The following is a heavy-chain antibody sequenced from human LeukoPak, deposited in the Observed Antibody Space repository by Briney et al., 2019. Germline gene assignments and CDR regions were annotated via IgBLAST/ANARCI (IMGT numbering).Heavy chain of an antibody. V-gene: IGHV1-8*03. CDR2: MNLKSGYT. Sequence: ASVKVSCKASGYSFTTYDINWVRRATGLGLEWMGWMNLKSGYTGYAQKFQGRVTITRDTSTSTVYMELSSLRSEDTAVYYCARVAGSIDYWGQGTLVTVSS. J-gene: IGHJ4*02. CDR3: ARVAGSIDY. CDR1: GYSFTTYD. D-gene: IGHD1-26*01.